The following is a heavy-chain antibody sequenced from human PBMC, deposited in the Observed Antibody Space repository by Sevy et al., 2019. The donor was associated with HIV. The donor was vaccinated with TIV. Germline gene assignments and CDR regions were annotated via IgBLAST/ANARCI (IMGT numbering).Heavy chain of an antibody. D-gene: IGHD3-22*01. J-gene: IGHJ4*02. V-gene: IGHV3-30-3*01. Sequence: GGSLRLSCAASGFTFSSYAMHWVRQAPGKGLEWVAVISYDGSNKYYADSVKGRFTISRDNSKNTLYLQMNSLRAEDTAVYYCARHGGSYYYDSSGYFGYFDYWGQGTLVTVSS. CDR3: ARHGGSYYYDSSGYFGYFDY. CDR1: GFTFSSYA. CDR2: ISYDGSNK.